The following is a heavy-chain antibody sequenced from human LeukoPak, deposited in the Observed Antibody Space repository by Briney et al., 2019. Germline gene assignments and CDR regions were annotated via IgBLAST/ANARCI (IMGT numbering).Heavy chain of an antibody. CDR1: GGSISSYY. V-gene: IGHV4-4*07. CDR2: TYTRGSS. J-gene: IGHJ3*02. CDR3: AREENVLLWFGELHYDAFDI. Sequence: PSETLSLTCTVSGGSISSYYWSWVRHPAGKGLEWIGRTYTRGSSNYNPSLKSRLTMSVDTSKNQFSLKLSSVTAADTAVYYCAREENVLLWFGELHYDAFDIWGQGTMVTVSS. D-gene: IGHD3-10*01.